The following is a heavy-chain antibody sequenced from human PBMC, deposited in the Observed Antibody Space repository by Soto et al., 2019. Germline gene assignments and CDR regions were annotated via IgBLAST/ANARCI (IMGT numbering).Heavy chain of an antibody. CDR1: GFTSSSYV. V-gene: IGHV3-30*03. CDR2: ISYDGSNK. J-gene: IGHJ6*02. CDR3: ARGDPYYGMDV. Sequence: QVQLVESGGGVVQPGRSLRLSCEASGFTSSSYVMHWVRQAPGKGQEWVAVISYDGSNKHYADSVKGRFTISRDNSKNTLYLEMNSLRGADKAVYSCARGDPYYGMDVWGQGTTVTVSS.